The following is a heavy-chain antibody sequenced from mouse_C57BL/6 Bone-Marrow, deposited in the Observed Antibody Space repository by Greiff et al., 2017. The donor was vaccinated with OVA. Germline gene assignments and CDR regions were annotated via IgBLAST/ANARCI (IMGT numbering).Heavy chain of an antibody. CDR1: GFNIKNTY. CDR2: IDPANGNT. Sequence: EVKLQESVAELVRPGASVKLSCTASGFNIKNTYMHWVKQRPEQGLEWIGRIDPANGNTKYAPKFQGKATITADTSSNTAYLQLSSLTSEDTAIYYCATGNDYPSWFAYWGQGTLVTVSA. J-gene: IGHJ3*01. D-gene: IGHD2-4*01. CDR3: ATGNDYPSWFAY. V-gene: IGHV14-3*01.